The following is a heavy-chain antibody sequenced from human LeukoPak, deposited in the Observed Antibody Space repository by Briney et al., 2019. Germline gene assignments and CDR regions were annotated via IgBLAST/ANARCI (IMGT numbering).Heavy chain of an antibody. Sequence: GGSLRLSCAASGFTFSSYSMNWVRQAPGKGLEWVSSISSSSSYIYYADSVKGRFTISRDNAKNSLYLQMNSLRAEDTAVYYCARDLHVDTAMAADAFDIWGQGTMVTVSS. CDR3: ARDLHVDTAMAADAFDI. J-gene: IGHJ3*02. D-gene: IGHD5-18*01. CDR1: GFTFSSYS. V-gene: IGHV3-21*01. CDR2: ISSSSSYI.